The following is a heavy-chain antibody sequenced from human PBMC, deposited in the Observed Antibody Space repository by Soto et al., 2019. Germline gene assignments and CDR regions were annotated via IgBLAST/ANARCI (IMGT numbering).Heavy chain of an antibody. CDR1: GGSIRGQH. D-gene: IGHD3-16*01. CDR2: HSDST. V-gene: IGHV4-4*09. Sequence: PSXTLSLTCTVSGGSIRGQHWSWIRQPPGKGLEWIGHHSDSTNYNPSLKSRITISTDTSKNQFSLKLSSVTAADTAVYYCATYTVGQGGRGYWGQGTLVTXSS. CDR3: ATYTVGQGGRGY. J-gene: IGHJ4*02.